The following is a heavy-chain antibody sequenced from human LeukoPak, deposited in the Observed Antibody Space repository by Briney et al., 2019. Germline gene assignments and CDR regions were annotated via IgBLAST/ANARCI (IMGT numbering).Heavy chain of an antibody. CDR2: ISSSSSYI. J-gene: IGHJ4*02. Sequence: GGSLRLSCAASGFTFSSYSMNWVRHAPGEGLEWVSSISSSSSYIYSADSVKGRFTISRDNAKNSVYLQMNSLRAEGTAVYYCPREVVNKNTYYYGSGSYMDYWGQGTLVTVSS. CDR3: PREVVNKNTYYYGSGSYMDY. V-gene: IGHV3-21*01. CDR1: GFTFSSYS. D-gene: IGHD3-10*01.